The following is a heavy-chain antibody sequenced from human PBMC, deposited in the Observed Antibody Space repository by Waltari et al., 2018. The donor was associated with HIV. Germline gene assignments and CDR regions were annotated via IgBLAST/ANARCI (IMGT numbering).Heavy chain of an antibody. CDR1: VGPFSSYA. CDR3: ATPYSSSWHAFDI. J-gene: IGHJ3*02. Sequence: QVQLVQSGAEVKNPGSSVKLSCHASVGPFSSYAITWVRRAPGQGLEWMGGIIPIFGTANYAQKFKGRVTITADESTSTAYMELSSLRSEDTAVYYCATPYSSSWHAFDIWGQGTMVTVSS. D-gene: IGHD6-13*01. V-gene: IGHV1-69*01. CDR2: IIPIFGTA.